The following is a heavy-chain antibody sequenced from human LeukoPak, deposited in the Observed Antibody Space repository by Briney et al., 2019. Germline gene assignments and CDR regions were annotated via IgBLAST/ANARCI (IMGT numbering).Heavy chain of an antibody. J-gene: IGHJ5*02. CDR2: MYYSGST. CDR3: ARPYYYDSRIDP. V-gene: IGHV4-30-4*01. Sequence: SETLSFTCTVSGGSISSGDYYWSWIRQPPGKGLEWIAYMYYSGSTYYNPSLKSRITMSADTSKNQLSLKLSSVTAADTAVYYCARPYYYDSRIDPWGQGILVTVSS. D-gene: IGHD3-22*01. CDR1: GGSISSGDYY.